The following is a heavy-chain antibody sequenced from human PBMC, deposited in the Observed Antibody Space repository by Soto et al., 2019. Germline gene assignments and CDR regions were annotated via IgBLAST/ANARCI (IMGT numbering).Heavy chain of an antibody. CDR1: GYTFTSYG. J-gene: IGHJ6*02. CDR3: ARGERSSPYIYYYYGMDV. Sequence: GASVKVSCKASGYTFTSYGISWVRQAPGQGLEWMGWINAGNGNTKYSQRFQGRVTITRDTSASTAYMELSSLRSEDTAVYYCARGERSSPYIYYYYGMDVWGQGTTVTVSS. CDR2: INAGNGNT. V-gene: IGHV1-3*01. D-gene: IGHD6-13*01.